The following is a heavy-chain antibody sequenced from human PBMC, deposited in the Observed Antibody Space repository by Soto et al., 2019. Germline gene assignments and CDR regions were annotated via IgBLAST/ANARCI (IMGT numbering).Heavy chain of an antibody. D-gene: IGHD5-12*01. V-gene: IGHV3-15*01. Sequence: EVQLVESGGGLVKPGGSLRLSCAASEFTFSNAWMSWVRQAPGQGLEWVGRIKSKTDGGTTDYAAPVKGRFTISSDDSKNTLYLQINSLKSADTAVYYCTTHIFLGLVATRFDYCGQGTLVTVSS. CDR3: TTHIFLGLVATRFDY. CDR2: IKSKTDGGTT. CDR1: EFTFSNAW. J-gene: IGHJ4*02.